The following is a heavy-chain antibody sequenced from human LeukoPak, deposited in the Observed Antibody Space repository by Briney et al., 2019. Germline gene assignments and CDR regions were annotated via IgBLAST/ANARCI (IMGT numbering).Heavy chain of an antibody. CDR3: ARDYNYDSGASVDY. CDR1: GFTFSSYA. CDR2: ISSSSSFI. J-gene: IGHJ4*02. D-gene: IGHD3-22*01. Sequence: GGSLRLSCAASGFTFSSYAMSWVRQAPGRGLEWISYISSSSSFIHYADSVKGRFTISRDNAKNSLYLQMNSLTDEDAAVYYCARDYNYDSGASVDYWGQGTLVAVSS. V-gene: IGHV3-21*05.